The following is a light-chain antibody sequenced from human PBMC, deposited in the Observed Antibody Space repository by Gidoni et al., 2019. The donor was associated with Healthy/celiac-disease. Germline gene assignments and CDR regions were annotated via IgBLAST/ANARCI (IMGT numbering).Light chain of an antibody. V-gene: IGLV1-40*01. CDR3: QSYDSSLSGYV. Sequence: QSVLTQPPSVSGAPGQRVTISCTGSSSNIVAGYDVHWYQQLPGTAPKLLIYGNCNRPSGVPDRFSGSKSGTSASLAITGLQAEDEADYYCQSYDSSLSGYVFGTGTKVTVL. CDR1: SSNIVAGYD. J-gene: IGLJ1*01. CDR2: GNC.